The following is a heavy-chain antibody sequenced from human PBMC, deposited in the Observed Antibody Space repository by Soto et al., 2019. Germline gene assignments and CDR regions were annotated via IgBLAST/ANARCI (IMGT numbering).Heavy chain of an antibody. CDR3: ARVGVDILTGYTRFYFDY. CDR2: MNPNSGNT. Sequence: GASLKLSCQTFGYTFTSYDINWGRQTTGKGLEWMGWMNPNSGNTGYAQKFQGRVTMTRNTSISTAYMELSSLRSEDTAVYYCARVGVDILTGYTRFYFDYWGQGTLVTVSS. D-gene: IGHD3-9*01. CDR1: GYTFTSYD. J-gene: IGHJ4*02. V-gene: IGHV1-8*01.